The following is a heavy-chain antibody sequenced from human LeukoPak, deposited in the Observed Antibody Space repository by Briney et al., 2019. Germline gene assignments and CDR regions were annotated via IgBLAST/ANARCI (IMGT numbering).Heavy chain of an antibody. D-gene: IGHD4/OR15-4a*01. J-gene: IGHJ4*02. CDR3: ARRAGAYSHPYDY. V-gene: IGHV3-53*01. CDR2: IYSDNT. CDR1: GFTFSSYV. Sequence: TGGSLRLSCAASGFTFSSYVMHWVRQAPGKGLEWVSFIYSDNTHYSDSVKGRFTISRDNSKNTLYLQMNSLRAEDTAVYYCARRAGAYSHPYDYWGQGTLVTGSS.